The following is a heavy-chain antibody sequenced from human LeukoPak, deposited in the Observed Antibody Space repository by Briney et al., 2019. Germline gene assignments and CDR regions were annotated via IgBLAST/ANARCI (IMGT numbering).Heavy chain of an antibody. V-gene: IGHV3-48*02. Sequence: GGSLRLSCAASGFSFSNYNLNWVRQAPGKGLEWISYIHIDSSYMYYAASLKGRFTVSRDNAKNSLFLQMSSLSDEDTAVYYCVRDHAWAFDYWGQGTLVTVSS. D-gene: IGHD1-26*01. CDR3: VRDHAWAFDY. CDR1: GFSFSNYN. CDR2: IHIDSSYM. J-gene: IGHJ4*02.